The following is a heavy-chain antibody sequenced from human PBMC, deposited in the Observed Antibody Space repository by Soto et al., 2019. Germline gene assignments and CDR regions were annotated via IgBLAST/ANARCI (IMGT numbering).Heavy chain of an antibody. CDR3: TADLPGGNSDFFDY. CDR1: GFTFGDYA. Sequence: GGSLRLSCTASGFTFGDYAINWVRQAPGKGLEWVGFIRSKAYGGTPEYAASVKGRFTISRDDSKSSAYLQMNSLQAEDAAVYYCTADLPGGNSDFFDYWGQGTLVTVSS. V-gene: IGHV3-49*04. D-gene: IGHD2-21*01. J-gene: IGHJ4*02. CDR2: IRSKAYGGTP.